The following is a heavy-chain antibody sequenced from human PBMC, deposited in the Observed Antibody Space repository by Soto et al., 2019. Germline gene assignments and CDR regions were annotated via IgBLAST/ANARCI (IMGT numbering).Heavy chain of an antibody. CDR1: GYTFTSYD. D-gene: IGHD6-13*01. Sequence: ASVKVSCKASGYTFTSYDINWVRQATGQGLEWMGWMNPNSGNTGYAQKFQGRVTMTRDTSISTAYMELSSLRSEDTAVYYCARVGLGAAWYQWFGPWGQGTLVTVSS. V-gene: IGHV1-8*01. J-gene: IGHJ5*02. CDR3: ARVGLGAAWYQWFGP. CDR2: MNPNSGNT.